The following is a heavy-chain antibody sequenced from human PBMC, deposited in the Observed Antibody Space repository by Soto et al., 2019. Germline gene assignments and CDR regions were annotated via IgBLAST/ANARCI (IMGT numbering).Heavy chain of an antibody. CDR1: GFTFGRHA. V-gene: IGHV3-23*01. CDR2: VSDSGGSI. CDR3: AKESSSWYAGFFDP. D-gene: IGHD6-13*01. J-gene: IGHJ5*02. Sequence: EVQLLESGGGLVQPGGSLRLSCTASGFTFGRHAMTWVRQAPGKGLEWVSGVSDSGGSIYYADSVKGPFTISGDNSMNRLYLQRNPLRAEDTAIYGGAKESSSWYAGFFDPCGQGTRGTVSS.